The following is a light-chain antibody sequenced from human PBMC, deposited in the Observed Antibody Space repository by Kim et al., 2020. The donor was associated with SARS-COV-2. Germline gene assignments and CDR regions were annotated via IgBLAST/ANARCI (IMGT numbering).Light chain of an antibody. CDR1: QSIITS. CDR3: HQTYSTLCS. CDR2: AAA. Sequence: GDRVTITCRTSQSIITSLNWYQQQPGKAPKRLIYAAAILDSGVPSRFSGSGSGTDFTLTISSLQPEDVGTYYCHQTYSTLCSFGQGTKLEI. J-gene: IGKJ2*04. V-gene: IGKV1-39*01.